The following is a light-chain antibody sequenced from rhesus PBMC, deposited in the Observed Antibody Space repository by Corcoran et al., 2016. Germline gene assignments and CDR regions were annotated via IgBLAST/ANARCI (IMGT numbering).Light chain of an antibody. CDR3: CSYATSRIFV. Sequence: QSAPTQPPSVSGSPGQSVTISCTGTSSDICGYNYVSWYQQHPGKAPKLLIYGVSNRPSGVSDRFSGPKSGNTASLTISGLQAEDEADYYCCSYATSRIFVFGSGTKLTV. V-gene: IGLV2S7*01. CDR1: SSDICGYNY. CDR2: GVS. J-gene: IGLJ6*01.